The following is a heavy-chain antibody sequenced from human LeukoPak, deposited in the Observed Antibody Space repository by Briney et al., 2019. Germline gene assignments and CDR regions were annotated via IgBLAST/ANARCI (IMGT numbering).Heavy chain of an antibody. V-gene: IGHV3-30*18. J-gene: IGHJ4*02. CDR2: ISYDGSNE. CDR1: GFTFSSYG. Sequence: PGGSLRLSCAVSGFTFSSYGMHWVRQSPGKGLEWVAIISYDGSNESYADSVKGRFTISRDNSKNTLYLQMNSLRAEDTAVYYCAKDLSDEGYGGYYPYYFDYWGQGTLVTVSS. CDR3: AKDLSDEGYGGYYPYYFDY. D-gene: IGHD5-12*01.